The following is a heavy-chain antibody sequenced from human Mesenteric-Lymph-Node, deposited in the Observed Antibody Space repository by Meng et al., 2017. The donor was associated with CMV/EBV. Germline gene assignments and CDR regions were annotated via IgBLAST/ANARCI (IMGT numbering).Heavy chain of an antibody. J-gene: IGHJ4*02. D-gene: IGHD3-16*02. CDR1: GYNFTRYW. CDR3: ARHRDPLLSSPFDF. V-gene: IGHV5-51*01. CDR2: IYPGDSDT. Sequence: KVSCKGLGYNFTRYWIAWVRQMPGKGLEWMGIIYPGDSDTRYSPSFQGQVTISADKSINSTFLQWYSLRASDTAIYYSARHRDPLLSSPFDFWGQGTLVTVSS.